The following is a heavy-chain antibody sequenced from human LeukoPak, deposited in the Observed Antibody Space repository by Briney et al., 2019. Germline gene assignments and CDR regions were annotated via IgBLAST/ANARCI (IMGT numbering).Heavy chain of an antibody. CDR2: ICRSSENI. J-gene: IGHJ4*02. D-gene: IGHD3-3*01. CDR3: AKVFIALRYYDFWSGYSPFDY. V-gene: IGHV3-21*04. Sequence: GGSLRLSCAASGFTFSSYSMSWVRQAPGKGLEWVSSICRSSENIYYADSVKGRFTISRDNSKNTLYLQMNSLRAEDTAVYYCAKVFIALRYYDFWSGYSPFDYWGQGTLVTVSS. CDR1: GFTFSSYS.